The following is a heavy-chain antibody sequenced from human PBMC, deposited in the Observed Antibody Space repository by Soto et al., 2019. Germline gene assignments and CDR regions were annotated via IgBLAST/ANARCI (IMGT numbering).Heavy chain of an antibody. D-gene: IGHD5-18*01. Sequence: SETLSLTCNVSGGSMTSYYWSWIRRPPGKGLEWIGYINYSGGTNYNPSLKSRVTISVDTSKKQFSLKLSFVTAADTAVYFCAIYGGYNYGDYYYYGMDVWGQGTTVTVSS. CDR1: GGSMTSYY. CDR3: AIYGGYNYGDYYYYGMDV. CDR2: INYSGGT. J-gene: IGHJ6*02. V-gene: IGHV4-59*01.